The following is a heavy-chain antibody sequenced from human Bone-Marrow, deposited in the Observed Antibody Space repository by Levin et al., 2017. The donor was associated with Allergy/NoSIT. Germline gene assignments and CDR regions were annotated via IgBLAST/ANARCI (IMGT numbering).Heavy chain of an antibody. J-gene: IGHJ4*02. D-gene: IGHD1-1*01. CDR2: VGSSVSRM. Sequence: GGSLRLSCAGSGFTFNYYEINWVRQAPGKGLEWVSFVGSSVSRMYYADSVTGRFTISRDNAKNSLYLQMSSLTAADTAMYYCARDRSVGPVSSQLYYFDSWGQGTLVTVSS. CDR3: ARDRSVGPVSSQLYYFDS. CDR1: GFTFNYYE. V-gene: IGHV3-48*03.